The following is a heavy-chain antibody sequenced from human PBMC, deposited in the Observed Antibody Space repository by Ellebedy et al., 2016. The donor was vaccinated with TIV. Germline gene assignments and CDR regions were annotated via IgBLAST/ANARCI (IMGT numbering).Heavy chain of an antibody. CDR1: RGSITNNNYY. V-gene: IGHV4-39*07. Sequence: MPSETLSLTCTVSRGSITNNNYYWAWVRQPPGKGLEWIGSVSSGRSTYYNPSLKSRVTISIDTSKNQFSLRLSSVTAPDTAMYYCARDRVDTWILLDNWGQGTLVTVSS. CDR3: ARDRVDTWILLDN. D-gene: IGHD1-1*01. J-gene: IGHJ4*02. CDR2: VSSGRST.